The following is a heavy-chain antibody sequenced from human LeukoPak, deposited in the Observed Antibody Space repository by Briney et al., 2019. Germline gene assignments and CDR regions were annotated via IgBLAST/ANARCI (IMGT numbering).Heavy chain of an antibody. J-gene: IGHJ4*02. V-gene: IGHV3-30-3*01. CDR2: IYYDGSKK. CDR3: ARGPDGYNSHFDY. Sequence: GGSLRLSCAASGFTFSKYDIHWVRQAPGKGLEWVAVIYYDGSKKYYADSVEGRFTISRDNSKNTLYLHMKSLRVEDTAVYYCARGPDGYNSHFDYWGQGTLVTVSS. D-gene: IGHD5-24*01. CDR1: GFTFSKYD.